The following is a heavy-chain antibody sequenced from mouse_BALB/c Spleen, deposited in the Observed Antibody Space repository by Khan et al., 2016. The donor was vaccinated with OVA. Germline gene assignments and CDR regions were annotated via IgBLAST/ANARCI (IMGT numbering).Heavy chain of an antibody. Sequence: EVELVESGGGLVQPGGSRKLSCAASGFTFSNYGMHWVRQAPEKGLEWVAFISGDTSTITYADTVKGRFTISRDNPKNTLCLQMTSLMSEDTARYYCATSYFYGYYFDYWGPGTTLTVSS. V-gene: IGHV5-17*02. CDR1: GFTFSNYG. D-gene: IGHD1-1*01. CDR2: ISGDTSTI. J-gene: IGHJ2*01. CDR3: ATSYFYGYYFDY.